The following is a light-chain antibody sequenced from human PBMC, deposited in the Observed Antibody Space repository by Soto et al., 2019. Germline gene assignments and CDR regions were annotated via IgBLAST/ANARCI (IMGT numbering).Light chain of an antibody. Sequence: DIQMTQSPSSVSASVGDRVTITCRASQGISSWLAWYQQKPGKAPKLLIYAASSLPSGVPSRFSCFRPRPDFTLTISSLQPEDFAPYYCQQANSFPLTFGGGNKVEIK. CDR3: QQANSFPLT. CDR2: AAS. V-gene: IGKV1-12*01. J-gene: IGKJ4*01. CDR1: QGISSW.